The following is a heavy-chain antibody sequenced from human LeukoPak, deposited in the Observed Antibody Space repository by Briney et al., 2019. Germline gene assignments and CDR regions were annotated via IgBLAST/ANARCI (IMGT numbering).Heavy chain of an antibody. CDR1: GGSISSSSYY. Sequence: SETLSLTCSVSGGSISSSSYYWGWIRQPPGKGLEWIGTIYHSGNTYYNPSLKSRVSISVDTSKNQFSLKLSSVTAADTAVYYCARLTYYYGSGSYSFYYYYMDVWGKGTTVTISS. J-gene: IGHJ6*03. CDR3: ARLTYYYGSGSYSFYYYYMDV. CDR2: IYHSGNT. D-gene: IGHD3-10*01. V-gene: IGHV4-39*01.